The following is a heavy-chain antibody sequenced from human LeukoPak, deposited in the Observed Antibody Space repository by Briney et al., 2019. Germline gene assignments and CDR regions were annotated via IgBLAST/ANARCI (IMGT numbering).Heavy chain of an antibody. CDR3: AKSGGSSVLPYYYYMDV. V-gene: IGHV3-23*01. J-gene: IGHJ6*03. Sequence: GGSLRLSCAASGFTFSSYAMSWVRQAPGKGLEWVSAISGSGGSTYYADSVKGRFTISRDNSKNTLYLQMNSLRAEDTAVYYCAKSGGSSVLPYYYYMDVWGKGTTVTVSS. CDR2: ISGSGGST. CDR1: GFTFSSYA. D-gene: IGHD3-16*01.